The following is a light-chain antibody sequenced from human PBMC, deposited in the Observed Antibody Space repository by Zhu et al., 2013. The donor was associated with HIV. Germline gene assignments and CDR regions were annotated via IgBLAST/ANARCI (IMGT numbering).Light chain of an antibody. CDR1: QGISSW. J-gene: IGKJ4*01. Sequence: TQSPGTLSLSPGERVTLSCRASQGISSWLAWYQQKPGKAPKLLIYVASTLQSDVPSRFSGSGSGTDFTLTISSLQPDDFATYYCQQVNAFPLTFGGGTKVEIK. V-gene: IGKV1-12*01. CDR3: QQVNAFPLT. CDR2: VAS.